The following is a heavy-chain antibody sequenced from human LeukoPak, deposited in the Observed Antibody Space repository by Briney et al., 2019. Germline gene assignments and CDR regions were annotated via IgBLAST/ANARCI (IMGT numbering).Heavy chain of an antibody. V-gene: IGHV4-59*01. D-gene: IGHD3-22*01. CDR3: AREYYDSSDDVFDI. J-gene: IGHJ3*02. CDR2: IYYSGST. CDR1: GISISSYY. Sequence: TSETLSLTCTVSGISISSYYWSWIRQPPGKGLEWIGYIYYSGSTNYNPSLKSRVTISVDTSKNQISLKLSSVTAADTAVYYCAREYYDSSDDVFDIWGQGTMVTVSS.